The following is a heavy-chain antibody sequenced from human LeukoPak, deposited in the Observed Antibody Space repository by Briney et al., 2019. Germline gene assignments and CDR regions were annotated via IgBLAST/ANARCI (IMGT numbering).Heavy chain of an antibody. Sequence: GGSLRLSCAASGFTFSSYWMSWVRQAPGKGLEWVANIKQDGSEKYYVDSVKGRFTTSRDNAKNSLYLQMNSLRAEDTAVYYCARSSIAVSGGLDYWGQGTLVIVSS. D-gene: IGHD6-19*01. J-gene: IGHJ4*02. CDR3: ARSSIAVSGGLDY. V-gene: IGHV3-7*01. CDR2: IKQDGSEK. CDR1: GFTFSSYW.